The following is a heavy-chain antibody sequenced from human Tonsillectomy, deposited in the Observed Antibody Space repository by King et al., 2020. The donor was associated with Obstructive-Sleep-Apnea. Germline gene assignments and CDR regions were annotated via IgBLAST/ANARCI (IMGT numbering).Heavy chain of an antibody. V-gene: IGHV3-48*04. CDR1: GFTFSSYS. J-gene: IGHJ4*02. D-gene: IGHD5-18*01. CDR2: ISSSSSTI. CDR3: ARGRGRGWIKLWRGPYFEY. Sequence: VQLVESGGGLVQPGGSLRLSCAASGFTFSSYSMNWVRQAPGKGLEWVSYISSSSSTIYYADSVKGRFTISRDNAKNSLYLQMNSLRAEDTAVYYCARGRGRGWIKLWRGPYFEYWGQGTLVTVSS.